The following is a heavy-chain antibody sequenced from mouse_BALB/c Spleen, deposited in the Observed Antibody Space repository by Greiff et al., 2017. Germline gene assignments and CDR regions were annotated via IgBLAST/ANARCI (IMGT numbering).Heavy chain of an antibody. Sequence: VKLQESGPGLVQPSQSLSITCTVSGFSLTSYGVHWVRQSPGKGLEWLGVIWSGGSTDYNAAFISRLSISKDNSKSQVFFKMNSLQANDTAIYYCAREGYDGDDPWFAYWGQGTLVTVSA. D-gene: IGHD2-2*01. J-gene: IGHJ3*01. V-gene: IGHV2-2*02. CDR2: IWSGGST. CDR3: AREGYDGDDPWFAY. CDR1: GFSLTSYG.